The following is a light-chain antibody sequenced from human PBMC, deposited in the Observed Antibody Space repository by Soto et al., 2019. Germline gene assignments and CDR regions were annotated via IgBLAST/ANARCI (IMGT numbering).Light chain of an antibody. CDR2: SNN. CDR1: SSNIGSYT. V-gene: IGLV1-44*01. J-gene: IGLJ3*02. Sequence: QSVLTQPPSASGTPGQGVSFSCSGSSSNIGSYTVNWYQHLPGTAPKLLIYSNNQRPSGVPDRFSGSKSGTSASLAISGLQSEDEADYYCAAWDDSLNGRVFGGGTKLTVL. CDR3: AAWDDSLNGRV.